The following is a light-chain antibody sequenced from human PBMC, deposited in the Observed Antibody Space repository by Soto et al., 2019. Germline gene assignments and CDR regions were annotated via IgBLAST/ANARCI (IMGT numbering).Light chain of an antibody. V-gene: IGKV1-5*03. CDR2: KAS. Sequence: DIQMTQSPSTLSASVGDRVTITCRASQSISSWLAWYQQKPGKAPKLLIYKASILESGVPSRFSGSGSGTAFTFNTSSLQPDDFATYYYQQYNSYPYTFGHGTKLYIK. J-gene: IGKJ2*01. CDR1: QSISSW. CDR3: QQYNSYPYT.